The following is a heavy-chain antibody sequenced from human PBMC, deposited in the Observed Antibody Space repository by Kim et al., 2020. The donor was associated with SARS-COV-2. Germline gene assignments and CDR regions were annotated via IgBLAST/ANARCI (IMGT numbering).Heavy chain of an antibody. CDR2: IYPGDSDT. D-gene: IGHD5-12*01. V-gene: IGHV5-51*01. CDR3: ARSSYSGYDHLWYYYYGMDV. CDR1: GYSFTSYW. J-gene: IGHJ6*02. Sequence: GESLKISCKGSGYSFTSYWIGWVRQMPGKGLEWMGIIYPGDSDTRYSPSFQGQVTISADKSISTAYLQWSSLKASDTAMYYCARSSYSGYDHLWYYYYGMDVWGQGTTVTVSS.